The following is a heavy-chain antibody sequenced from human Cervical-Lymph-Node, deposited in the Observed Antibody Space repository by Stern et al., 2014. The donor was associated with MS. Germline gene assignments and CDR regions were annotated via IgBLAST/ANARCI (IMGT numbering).Heavy chain of an antibody. J-gene: IGHJ4*02. Sequence: QVQLVQSGGGVVQPGRSLRLSCTASGFTFSSHALHWVRQAPGKGLEWLALISYVVVNTYYADSVKGRFTISRDNSKNTLFVQMNSLRTEDTAVYYCARGPYGDFAGEFDYWGQGTLVTVSS. CDR2: ISYVVVNT. CDR1: GFTFSSHA. CDR3: ARGPYGDFAGEFDY. V-gene: IGHV3-30-3*01. D-gene: IGHD4-17*01.